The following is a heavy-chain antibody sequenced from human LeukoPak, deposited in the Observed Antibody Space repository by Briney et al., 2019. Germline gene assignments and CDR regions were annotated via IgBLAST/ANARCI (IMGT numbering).Heavy chain of an antibody. Sequence: PGGSLRLSCTASGVTVSSNHMSWVRQAPGQGLEWVSVIYSGGSTYYADSVKGRFTISRDNSENTLYLQMNSLRAEDTAVYYCARSDCGGGRCYYFDYWGQGTLVTVSS. J-gene: IGHJ4*02. V-gene: IGHV3-53*01. CDR3: ARSDCGGGRCYYFDY. CDR1: GVTVSSNH. D-gene: IGHD2-15*01. CDR2: IYSGGST.